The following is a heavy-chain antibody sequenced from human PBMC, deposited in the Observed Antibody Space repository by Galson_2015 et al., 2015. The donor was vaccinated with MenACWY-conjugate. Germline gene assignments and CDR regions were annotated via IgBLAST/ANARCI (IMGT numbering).Heavy chain of an antibody. Sequence: SLRLSCAASGFTFSNYAMSWVRQVPGKGLEWVSGISASGGTTSYADSVQGQFTISRDNSKNTLYLQMNSLRAEDTAVYYCAKDGVGATVYYFDYWGPGTLVTVS. V-gene: IGHV3-23*01. CDR2: ISASGGTT. J-gene: IGHJ4*02. CDR1: GFTFSNYA. D-gene: IGHD1-26*01. CDR3: AKDGVGATVYYFDY.